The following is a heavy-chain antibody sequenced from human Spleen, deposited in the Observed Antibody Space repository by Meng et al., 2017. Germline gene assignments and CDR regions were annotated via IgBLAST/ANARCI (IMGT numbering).Heavy chain of an antibody. CDR1: GFSFSSYA. CDR2: ISYDGSNK. D-gene: IGHD1-7*01. V-gene: IGHV3-30*16. CDR3: ARGSGTILMSPHEHKIDP. J-gene: IGHJ5*02. Sequence: GESLKISCAASGFSFSSYAMHRVRQAPGKGLEWVAGISYDGSNKYYADPVKGRFTISRDNSKNTLYLQMNSLRAEDTAVYYCARGSGTILMSPHEHKIDPWGQGTLVTVSS.